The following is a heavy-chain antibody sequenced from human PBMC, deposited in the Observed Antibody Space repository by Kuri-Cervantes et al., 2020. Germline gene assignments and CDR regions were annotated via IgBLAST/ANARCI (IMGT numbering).Heavy chain of an antibody. V-gene: IGHV3-21*01. CDR2: IGSSTTYI. J-gene: IGHJ4*02. Sequence: GGSLRLSCAASGFTFSNYNMNWVRQAPGKGLEWVSSIGSSTTYIYYADSVRGRFTISRDNAKKSLCLQMNSLRAEDTAVYYCARGGASGVWVDYWGQGTLVTVSS. D-gene: IGHD2-15*01. CDR3: ARGGASGVWVDY. CDR1: GFTFSNYN.